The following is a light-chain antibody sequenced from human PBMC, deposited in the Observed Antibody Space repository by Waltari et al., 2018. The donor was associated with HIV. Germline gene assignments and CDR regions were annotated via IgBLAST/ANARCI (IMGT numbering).Light chain of an antibody. Sequence: QSVLTQSPSASGTPGQRVTISCSGSSSNIVSHYVYWYQQLPGTAPKLLLYRNNQRPSGVPDRFSGSKSGTSASLAISGLRSEDEAHYYCATWTDSLSGVVFGGGTKLRVL. V-gene: IGLV1-47*01. J-gene: IGLJ2*01. CDR3: ATWTDSLSGVV. CDR1: SSNIVSHY. CDR2: RNN.